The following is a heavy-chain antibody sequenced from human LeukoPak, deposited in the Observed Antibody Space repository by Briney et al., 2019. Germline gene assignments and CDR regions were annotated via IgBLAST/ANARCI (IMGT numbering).Heavy chain of an antibody. CDR2: IYTSGST. J-gene: IGHJ3*02. Sequence: PSETLSLTCTVSGGSISSYYWSWIRQPAGKGLEWIGRIYTSGSTNYNPSLKSRVTMSVHTSKNQFSPKLSSVTAADTAVYYCARDLLAGGSFSFDIWRQGTMVTVSS. CDR1: GGSISSYY. V-gene: IGHV4-4*07. CDR3: ARDLLAGGSFSFDI. D-gene: IGHD1-26*01.